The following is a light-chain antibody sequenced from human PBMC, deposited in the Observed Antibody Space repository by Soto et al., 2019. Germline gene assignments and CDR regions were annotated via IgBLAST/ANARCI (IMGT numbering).Light chain of an antibody. V-gene: IGKV3D-15*01. J-gene: IGKJ4*01. CDR1: QSVSSY. CDR2: GAS. CDR3: QQYKIRLT. Sequence: EIVMTQSPASLSVSPGERATLSCRAIQSVSSYLGWYQQKPGQAPRLLIYGASTRATGIPARFSGSGSGTEFTLTISSLQSEDFAVYYCQQYKIRLTFGGGTKVDIK.